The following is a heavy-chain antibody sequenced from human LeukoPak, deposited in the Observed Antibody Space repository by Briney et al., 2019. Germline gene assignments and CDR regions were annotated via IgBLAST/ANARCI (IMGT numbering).Heavy chain of an antibody. J-gene: IGHJ4*02. CDR3: ARDKGGYSYGYDY. CDR1: GFTFSSYW. CDR2: IKQDGSEK. V-gene: IGHV3-7*01. Sequence: GGSLRLSCAASGFTFSSYWVTWVRQAPGKGLEWVANIKQDGSEKHYVDSAKGRFTISRDNAKNSLYLQMNSLRAEDTAVYYCARDKGGYSYGYDYWGQGTLVTVSS. D-gene: IGHD5-18*01.